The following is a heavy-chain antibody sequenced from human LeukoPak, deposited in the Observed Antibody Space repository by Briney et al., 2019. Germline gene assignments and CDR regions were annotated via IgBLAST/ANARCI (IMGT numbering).Heavy chain of an antibody. Sequence: PGGSLRLSCAASAFTFSSYGMHWVRQAPGKGLEWVAVIWYDGSNEDYADSVKGRFTISRDNSKNTLYLQMSSLRAEDTAVYYCARDQGGDFDYWGQGTLVTVSS. CDR1: AFTFSSYG. V-gene: IGHV3-33*01. D-gene: IGHD3-16*01. CDR3: ARDQGGDFDY. CDR2: IWYDGSNE. J-gene: IGHJ4*02.